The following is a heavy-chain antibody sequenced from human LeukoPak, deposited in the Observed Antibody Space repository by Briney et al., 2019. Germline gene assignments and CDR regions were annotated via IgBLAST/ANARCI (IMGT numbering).Heavy chain of an antibody. J-gene: IGHJ6*03. Sequence: SETLSLTCTVSGGSISSYYWSWIRQPAGKGLESIGHISTSGSTNYNPSLKSRVTMSVDTSKNQFSLKLSSVTAADTAVYYCVTAPYGDYYYYMDVWGKGTTVTISS. CDR1: GGSISSYY. CDR3: VTAPYGDYYYYMDV. D-gene: IGHD4-17*01. CDR2: ISTSGST. V-gene: IGHV4-4*07.